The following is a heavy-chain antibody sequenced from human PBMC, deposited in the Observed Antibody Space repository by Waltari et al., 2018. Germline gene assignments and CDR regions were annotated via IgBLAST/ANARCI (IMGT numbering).Heavy chain of an antibody. CDR3: ATRIPSDHSGSFYYYGMDV. V-gene: IGHV1-69*13. Sequence: QLVQSGAEVKKPGSSVIVSCKASGGNFNSFALSWVRQAPGQGIEWMGGIIPRVNTPTYARKFQGRLTVTADESTSTAYMELNSLRSEDSALYYCATRIPSDHSGSFYYYGMDVWGQGTTVTVSS. CDR2: IIPRVNTP. CDR1: GGNFNSFA. D-gene: IGHD6-6*01. J-gene: IGHJ6*02.